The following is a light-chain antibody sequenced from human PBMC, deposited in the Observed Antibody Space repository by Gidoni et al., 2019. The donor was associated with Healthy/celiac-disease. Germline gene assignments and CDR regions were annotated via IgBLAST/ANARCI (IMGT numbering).Light chain of an antibody. CDR3: QQYYSTPRT. Sequence: DIVMTQSPDSLAVYLCERETINCKTSQSVLYSSNNRNYLAWYQQKPGQPPKLLIYWASTPESGVPDRFSGSGSGTDFTLTISSLQAEDVAVYYCQQYYSTPRTFGQGTKLEIK. CDR2: WAS. J-gene: IGKJ2*01. CDR1: QSVLYSSNNRNY. V-gene: IGKV4-1*01.